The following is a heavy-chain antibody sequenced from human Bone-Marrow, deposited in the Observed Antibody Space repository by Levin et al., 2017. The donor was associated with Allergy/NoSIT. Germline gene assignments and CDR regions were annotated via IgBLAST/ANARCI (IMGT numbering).Heavy chain of an antibody. V-gene: IGHV5-51*01. Sequence: GESLKISCKGSGYWIAWVRQMPGKGLEWMGLIYPGDSDVRYSPSFEGQVTISADKSISTAFLQWSSLKVSDSGIYYCASPRGQTVDWLPFYWGQGTLLSVSS. J-gene: IGHJ4*02. CDR3: ASPRGQTVDWLPFY. CDR1: GYW. D-gene: IGHD3-9*01. CDR2: IYPGDSDV.